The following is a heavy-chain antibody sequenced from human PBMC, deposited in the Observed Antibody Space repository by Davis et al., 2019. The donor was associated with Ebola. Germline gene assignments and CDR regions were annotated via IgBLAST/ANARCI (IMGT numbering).Heavy chain of an antibody. V-gene: IGHV1-46*01. Sequence: ASVKVSCKASGYTFTSYYMHWVRQAPGRGLEWMGIINPSGGSTSYAQKFQGRVTMTRDTSTSTVYMELSSLRSEDTAVYYCAWGGVLRFLEWSPQPYYYYGMDVWGQGTTVTVSS. CDR2: INPSGGST. D-gene: IGHD3-3*01. J-gene: IGHJ6*02. CDR1: GYTFTSYY. CDR3: AWGGVLRFLEWSPQPYYYYGMDV.